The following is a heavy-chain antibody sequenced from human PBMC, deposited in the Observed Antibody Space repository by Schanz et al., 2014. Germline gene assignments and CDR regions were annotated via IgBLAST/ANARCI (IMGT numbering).Heavy chain of an antibody. V-gene: IGHV3-30*18. Sequence: QVQLVESGGGVVQPGRSLRLSCAASGITLSGFGLHWVRQAPGKGLEWVGFISFDGRNTGYAHSLKGRFTISRDKSKNTVKLQMNSLRTDDTAVYYCAKEKEEVATDGNYFDYWGQGTLVTVSS. CDR3: AKEKEEVATDGNYFDY. D-gene: IGHD5-12*01. J-gene: IGHJ4*02. CDR1: GITLSGFG. CDR2: ISFDGRNT.